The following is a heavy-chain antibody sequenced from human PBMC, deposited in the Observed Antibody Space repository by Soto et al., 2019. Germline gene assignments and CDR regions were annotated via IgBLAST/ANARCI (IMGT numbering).Heavy chain of an antibody. V-gene: IGHV3-23*01. CDR1: GFTFSSYA. D-gene: IGHD6-13*01. J-gene: IGHJ4*02. CDR2: ISGSGDSA. Sequence: EVQLLESGGGLVQPGGSLRLSCAASGFTFSSYAINWVRQAPGKGLEWVSAISGSGDSAYYADSVKGRFTISRDNSKNTLYLHMTSLRAAATAVYYCAKRSSSWVFDYWGQGTLVTVSS. CDR3: AKRSSSWVFDY.